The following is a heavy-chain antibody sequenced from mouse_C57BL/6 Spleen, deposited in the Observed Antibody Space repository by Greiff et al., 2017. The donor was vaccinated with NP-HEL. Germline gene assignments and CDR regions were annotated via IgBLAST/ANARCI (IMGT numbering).Heavy chain of an antibody. CDR1: GFNIKDYY. V-gene: IGHV14-2*01. D-gene: IGHD1-1*01. J-gene: IGHJ1*03. Sequence: EVQLQQSGAELVKPGASVKLSCTASGFNIKDYYMHWVKQRTEQGLEWIGRIDPEDGETKYATKFQGKATITADTSSNTAYLQLSSLTSEDTAVYYCATTVVPYWYFDVWGTGTTVTVSS. CDR2: IDPEDGET. CDR3: ATTVVPYWYFDV.